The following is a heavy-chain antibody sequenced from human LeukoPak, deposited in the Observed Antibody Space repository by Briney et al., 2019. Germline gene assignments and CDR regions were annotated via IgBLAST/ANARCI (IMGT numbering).Heavy chain of an antibody. CDR2: IKQDGSEK. D-gene: IGHD3-10*01. CDR1: GFSFSRYW. CDR3: ARAGQEWFGELGFDQ. V-gene: IGHV3-7*01. J-gene: IGHJ4*01. Sequence: GGSLRLSCAASGFSFSRYWMSWVRQAPGKVLEWVANIKQDGSEKNYVESVKGRFTISRDNAKNSLHLQTNSLRAEDTAVYYCARAGQEWFGELGFDQWGQGTLVIVSS.